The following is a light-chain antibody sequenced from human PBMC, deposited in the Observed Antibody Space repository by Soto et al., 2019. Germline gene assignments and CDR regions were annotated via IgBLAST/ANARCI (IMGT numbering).Light chain of an antibody. CDR3: QQSYSNPIS. CDR2: YAS. Sequence: DIQMTPSPSTLSASVGDRVTITCRASQSISSWLAWYQQKPGKAPKLLIYYASSLESGVPSRFSGSGSGTEFTLTISSLQPDDFATYYCQQSYSNPISFGPGTKVDIK. V-gene: IGKV1-5*01. J-gene: IGKJ3*01. CDR1: QSISSW.